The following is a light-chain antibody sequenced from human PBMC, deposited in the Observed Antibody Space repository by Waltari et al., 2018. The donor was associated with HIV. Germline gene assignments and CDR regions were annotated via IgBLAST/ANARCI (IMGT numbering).Light chain of an antibody. Sequence: QSVLTQPPSASGTPGQRVTISCSGSSSNIGSNYVYWYQQLPGTAPKLLIYRNNQRPSGVPVRLSGSKSGTSASLAISGLRSEDEADYYCAAWDDSLSGLVFGGGTKLTVL. CDR2: RNN. CDR3: AAWDDSLSGLV. J-gene: IGLJ3*02. V-gene: IGLV1-47*01. CDR1: SSNIGSNY.